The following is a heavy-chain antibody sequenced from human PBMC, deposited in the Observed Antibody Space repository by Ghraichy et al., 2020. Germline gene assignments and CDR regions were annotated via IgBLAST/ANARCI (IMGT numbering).Heavy chain of an antibody. CDR2: INHSGST. CDR1: GGSFSGYY. D-gene: IGHD6-13*01. CDR3: ANGGRIVGIAAYNWFDP. Sequence: SETLSLTCAVYGGSFSGYYWSWIRQPPGKGLEWIGEINHSGSTNYNPSLKSRVTISVDTSKNQFSLKLSSVTAADTAVYYCANGGRIVGIAAYNWFDPWGQGTLVTVSS. J-gene: IGHJ5*02. V-gene: IGHV4-34*01.